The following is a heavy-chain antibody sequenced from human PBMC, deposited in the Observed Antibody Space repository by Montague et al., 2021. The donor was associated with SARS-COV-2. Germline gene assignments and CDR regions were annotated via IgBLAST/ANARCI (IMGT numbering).Heavy chain of an antibody. V-gene: IGHV4-61*09. Sequence: TLSLTCTVSGGSISSGNYYWSWIRQPAGKGLEWIGHIYTSGSTNYNPSLKSRVTISVHTSNSQFSLKLSSVTAADTAVYYCARESGSPTYYFYYGVDVWGQGTTVTVPS. J-gene: IGHJ6*02. CDR3: ARESGSPTYYFYYGVDV. CDR2: IYTSGST. CDR1: GGSISSGNYY. D-gene: IGHD1-26*01.